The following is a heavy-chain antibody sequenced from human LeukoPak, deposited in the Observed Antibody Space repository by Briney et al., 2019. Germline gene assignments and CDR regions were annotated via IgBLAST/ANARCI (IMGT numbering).Heavy chain of an antibody. J-gene: IGHJ3*02. D-gene: IGHD3-9*01. V-gene: IGHV3-21*01. CDR1: GFTFSSYS. CDR3: AREIILTGYYKENAFDI. Sequence: GGSLRLSCAASGFTFSSYSMNWVRQAPGKGLEWVSSISSSSSYIYYADSVKGRFTISRDNAKNSLYLQMNSLRAEDTAVYYCAREIILTGYYKENAFDIWGQGTMVTVSS. CDR2: ISSSSSYI.